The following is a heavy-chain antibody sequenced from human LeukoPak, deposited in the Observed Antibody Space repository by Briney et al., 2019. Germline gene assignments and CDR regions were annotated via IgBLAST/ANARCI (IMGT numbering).Heavy chain of an antibody. V-gene: IGHV3-49*03. J-gene: IGHJ5*02. CDR3: TRFMIGMLGNDWFDP. CDR2: IRDKSHGGTT. Sequence: GGSLRLSCTASGFSFGDYGLSWFRQAPGEGLEWVGFIRDKSHGGTTEYAASVEGRFTISREDSKTIAYLQMKSLKMEDTAVYYCTRFMIGMLGNDWFDPWGQGTLVTVSS. D-gene: IGHD2-8*01. CDR1: GFSFGDYG.